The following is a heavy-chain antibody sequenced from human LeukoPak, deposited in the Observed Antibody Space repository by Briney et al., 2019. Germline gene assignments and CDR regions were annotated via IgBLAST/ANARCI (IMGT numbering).Heavy chain of an antibody. V-gene: IGHV4-59*01. CDR3: ARGGGPLTYYDILTGYPFDY. D-gene: IGHD3-9*01. CDR2: IYYSGST. J-gene: IGHJ4*02. CDR1: GGSISSYY. Sequence: PSETLSLTCTVSGGSISSYYWSWIRQPPGKGLEWIGYIYYSGSTNYNPSLKSRVTISVDTSKNQFSLKLSSVTAADTAVYYCARGGGPLTYYDILTGYPFDYWGQGTLVTVSS.